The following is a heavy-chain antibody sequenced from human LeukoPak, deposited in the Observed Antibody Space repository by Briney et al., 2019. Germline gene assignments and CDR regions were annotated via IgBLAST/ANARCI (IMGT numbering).Heavy chain of an antibody. J-gene: IGHJ4*02. D-gene: IGHD1-1*01. CDR2: IYYHENT. V-gene: IGHV4-39*01. CDR1: GGSISSSSDY. Sequence: PSETLSLTCTVSGGSISSSSDYWGWIRQAPGKGLEWIGSIYYHENTYYSSSLKSRVTISVDTSKNQLSLKLNSVTAADTAVYFCARRAYSAAYWKHFDYWGQGTLVTVSS. CDR3: ARRAYSAAYWKHFDY.